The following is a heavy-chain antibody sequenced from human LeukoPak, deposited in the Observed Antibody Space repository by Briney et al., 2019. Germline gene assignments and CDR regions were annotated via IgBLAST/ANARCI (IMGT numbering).Heavy chain of an antibody. CDR3: ARETYGDYVK. CDR2: ISAYNGNT. V-gene: IGHV1-18*01. J-gene: IGHJ4*02. CDR1: GYTFTSYN. Sequence: ASVKVSCKASGYTFTSYNTSWVRQAPGQGLEWMGWISAYNGNTNYAQNLQGRVTMTTDTSTSTAYMELRSLRSDDTAVYYCARETYGDYVKWGQGTPVTVSS. D-gene: IGHD4-17*01.